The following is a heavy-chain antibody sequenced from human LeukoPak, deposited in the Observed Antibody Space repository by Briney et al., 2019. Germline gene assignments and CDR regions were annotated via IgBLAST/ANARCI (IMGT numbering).Heavy chain of an antibody. CDR1: GGTFSSYA. V-gene: IGHV1-69*13. CDR2: IIPIFGTA. D-gene: IGHD3-16*02. CDR3: ARVVYGGNDYVWGSYRYTLLDY. Sequence: VASVKVSCKASGGTFSSYAISWVRQAPGQGLEWMGGIIPIFGTANYAQKFQGRVTITADESTSTAYMELSSLRSEDTAVYYCARVVYGGNDYVWGSYRYTLLDYWGQGTLVTVSS. J-gene: IGHJ4*02.